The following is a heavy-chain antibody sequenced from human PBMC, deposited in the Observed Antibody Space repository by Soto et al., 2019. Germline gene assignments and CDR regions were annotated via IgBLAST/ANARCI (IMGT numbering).Heavy chain of an antibody. CDR2: IYPGDSDT. CDR1: GYSFTSYW. J-gene: IGHJ4*02. Sequence: LGESLKISCKGSGYSFTSYWIGWVRQMPGKGLEWMGIIYPGDSDTRYSPSFQGQVTISADKSISTAYLQWSSLKASDTAMYYCARHPRIKYQLLNAGIAAAGTDYWGQGTLVTVSS. V-gene: IGHV5-51*01. CDR3: ARHPRIKYQLLNAGIAAAGTDY. D-gene: IGHD6-13*01.